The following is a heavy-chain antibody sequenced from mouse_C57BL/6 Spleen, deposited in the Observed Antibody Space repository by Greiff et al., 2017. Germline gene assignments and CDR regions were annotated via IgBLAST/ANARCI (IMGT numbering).Heavy chain of an antibody. J-gene: IGHJ3*01. D-gene: IGHD1-1*01. CDR1: GYSITSGYY. Sequence: EVKLEESGPGLVKPSQSLSLTCSVTGYSITSGYYWNWIRQFPGNKLEWMGYISYDGSNNYNPSLKNLISITRDTSKNQFFLKLNSVTTEDTSTYYCARRDYYGFAYWGQGTLVTVSA. CDR2: ISYDGSN. CDR3: ARRDYYGFAY. V-gene: IGHV3-6*01.